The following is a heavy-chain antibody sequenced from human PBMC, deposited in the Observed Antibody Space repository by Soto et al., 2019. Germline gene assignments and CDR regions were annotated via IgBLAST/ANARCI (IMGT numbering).Heavy chain of an antibody. CDR3: ATDDYGIFPY. CDR2: IDPRSGGT. J-gene: IGHJ4*02. V-gene: IGHV1-2*02. D-gene: IGHD3-10*01. Sequence: HVQLVQSGTEGKKPGASVRVSCMVSGYPFTTYYIHWVRQAPGQGLEWMGWIDPRSGGTVYEQKFQGRVTMTRDTSLSTVYMDLSGLTSDDTALYYCATDDYGIFPYWGQGSLVTVYS. CDR1: GYPFTTYY.